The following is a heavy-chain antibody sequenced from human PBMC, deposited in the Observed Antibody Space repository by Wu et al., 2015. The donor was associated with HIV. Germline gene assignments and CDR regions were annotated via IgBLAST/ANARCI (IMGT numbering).Heavy chain of an antibody. CDR3: ARDLGDDFAVRGFYWYMDV. CDR1: GYTFTGYY. Sequence: QAQLMQSGPDVKKPGASVKVSCKASGYTFTGYYIHWVRQAPGQGLEWMGWINPKSGDTNYEEKFQGRVSMTRDTSISTAYMEMSRLRSDDTAVYFCARDLGDDFAVRGFYWYMDVWGRGTAITVSS. D-gene: IGHD2-21*02. CDR2: INPKSGDT. J-gene: IGHJ6*03. V-gene: IGHV1-2*02.